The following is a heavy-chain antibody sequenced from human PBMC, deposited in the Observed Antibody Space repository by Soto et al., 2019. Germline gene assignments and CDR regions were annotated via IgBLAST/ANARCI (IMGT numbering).Heavy chain of an antibody. Sequence: SETLSLTCAVYGGSFSGYYWSWIRQPPGKGLEWIGEINHSGSTNYNPSLKSRVTISVDTSKNQFSLKLSSVTAADTAVYYCARGGIARYYYYYGMDVWGQGTTVTVSS. CDR1: GGSFSGYY. V-gene: IGHV4-34*01. CDR2: INHSGST. J-gene: IGHJ6*02. CDR3: ARGGIARYYYYYGMDV. D-gene: IGHD6-13*01.